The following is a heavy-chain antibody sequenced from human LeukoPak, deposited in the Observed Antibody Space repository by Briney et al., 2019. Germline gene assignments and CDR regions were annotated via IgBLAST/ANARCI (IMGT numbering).Heavy chain of an antibody. CDR1: GFTFSSYE. D-gene: IGHD3-10*01. CDR3: ARVGMVRGYWFGP. V-gene: IGHV3-48*03. J-gene: IGHJ5*02. Sequence: GGSLRLSCAASGFTFSSYEMNWVRQAPGKGLEWVSYISSSGSTIYYADSVKGRFTISRDNAKNSLYLQMNSLRAEDTAVYYCARVGMVRGYWFGPWGQGALVTVSS. CDR2: ISSSGSTI.